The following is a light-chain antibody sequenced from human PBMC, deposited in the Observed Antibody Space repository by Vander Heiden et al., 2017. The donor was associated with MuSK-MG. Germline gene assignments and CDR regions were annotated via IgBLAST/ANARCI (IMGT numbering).Light chain of an antibody. CDR1: SSDVADYKY. Sequence: QSALTQPASVSGSPGQSITISCPGTSSDVADYKYVSWYQQHPGKAPKLMIYELSNRPSGVSNRFSGSKSGNTASLTISGLQPEDEADYYCSSSTTSSPLYVFGTGTKVTVL. J-gene: IGLJ1*01. CDR3: SSSTTSSPLYV. V-gene: IGLV2-14*01. CDR2: ELS.